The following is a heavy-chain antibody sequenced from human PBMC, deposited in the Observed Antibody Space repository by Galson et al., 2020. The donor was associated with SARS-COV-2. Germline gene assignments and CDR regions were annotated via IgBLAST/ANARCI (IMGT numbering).Heavy chain of an antibody. CDR1: GFTFSSYA. J-gene: IGHJ4*02. Sequence: GGSLRLSCAASGFTFSSYAMHWVRQAPGKGLEWVAVISYDGSNKYYADSVKGRFTISRDNSKNTLYLQMNSLRAEDTAVYYCARSRSPGGWFGELYLSAFDYWGQGTLVTVSS. CDR2: ISYDGSNK. V-gene: IGHV3-30*01. D-gene: IGHD3-10*01. CDR3: ARSRSPGGWFGELYLSAFDY.